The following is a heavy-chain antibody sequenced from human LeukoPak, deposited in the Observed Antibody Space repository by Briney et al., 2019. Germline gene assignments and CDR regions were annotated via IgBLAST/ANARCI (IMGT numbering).Heavy chain of an antibody. V-gene: IGHV4-4*07. D-gene: IGHD3-10*01. CDR3: ARSGPGSMVRGVIILFDP. CDR1: GGSISSYY. CDR2: IYTSGST. Sequence: SETLSLTCTVSGGSISSYYWSWIRQPAGKGLEWIGRIYTSGSTNYNPSLKSRVTMSVDTSKNQFSLKLSSVTAADTAVYYCARSGPGSMVRGVIILFDPWGQGTLVTVSS. J-gene: IGHJ5*02.